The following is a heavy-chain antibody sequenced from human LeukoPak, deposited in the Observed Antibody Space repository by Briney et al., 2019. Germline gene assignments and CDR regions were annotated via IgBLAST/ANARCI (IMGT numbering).Heavy chain of an antibody. D-gene: IGHD3-22*01. Sequence: GSLRLSCAASRFTFSSYNMIWVRQAPGKGLEWVSSISSSSSSIYYADSVKGRFTISRDNAKNSLYLQMNSLRAEDTAVYYCARASKYYYDSSGYPLDYWGQGTLVTVSS. J-gene: IGHJ4*02. V-gene: IGHV3-21*01. CDR3: ARASKYYYDSSGYPLDY. CDR1: RFTFSSYN. CDR2: ISSSSSSI.